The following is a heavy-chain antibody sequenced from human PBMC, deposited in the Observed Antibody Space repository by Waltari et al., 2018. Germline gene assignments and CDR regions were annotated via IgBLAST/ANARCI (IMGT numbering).Heavy chain of an antibody. J-gene: IGHJ4*02. Sequence: QLQLQESGPGLVKPSETLSLTCTVSGGSISSSSYYWGGIRQPPGKGLEWIGSIYYSGSTYSNPSLKSPVTISLDTSKNQFSLKLSSVTAADTAVYYCARDPPAGSYYDFWSGYYYFDYWGQGTLVTVSS. CDR2: IYYSGST. D-gene: IGHD3-3*01. CDR1: GGSISSSSYY. V-gene: IGHV4-39*07. CDR3: ARDPPAGSYYDFWSGYYYFDY.